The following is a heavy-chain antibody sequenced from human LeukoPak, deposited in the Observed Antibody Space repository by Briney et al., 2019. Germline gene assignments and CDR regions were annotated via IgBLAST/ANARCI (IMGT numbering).Heavy chain of an antibody. J-gene: IGHJ3*02. V-gene: IGHV5-51*01. CDR3: ARQSRGKYYYDSSGYLHAFDI. CDR1: GYSFTNYW. D-gene: IGHD3-22*01. CDR2: IYPGDSDT. Sequence: GESLKISCQASGYSFTNYWIGWVRQMPGKGLEWMGIIYPGDSDTRYSPSFQGQVTISADKSISTAYLQWSSLKASDTAMYYCARQSRGKYYYDSSGYLHAFDIWGQGTMVTVSS.